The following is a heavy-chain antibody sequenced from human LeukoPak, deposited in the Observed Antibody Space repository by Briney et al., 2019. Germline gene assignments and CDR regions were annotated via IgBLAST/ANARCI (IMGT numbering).Heavy chain of an antibody. CDR2: ISYDGSNK. Sequence: GGSLRLSCAASGFTFSSYAMHWVRQAPGKGLEWVAVISYDGSNKYYADSVKGRFTISRDNSKNTLYLQMNSLRAEDTAVYYCARESYYYDSSGYYDRGFDCWGQGTLVTVSS. D-gene: IGHD3-22*01. V-gene: IGHV3-30*04. CDR1: GFTFSSYA. J-gene: IGHJ4*02. CDR3: ARESYYYDSSGYYDRGFDC.